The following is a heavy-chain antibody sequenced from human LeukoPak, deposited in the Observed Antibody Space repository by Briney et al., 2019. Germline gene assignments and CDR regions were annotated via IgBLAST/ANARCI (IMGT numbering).Heavy chain of an antibody. D-gene: IGHD1-26*01. CDR2: IRNKANRYTT. J-gene: IGHJ4*02. CDR3: ARLGLVRARNYLDY. V-gene: IGHV3-72*01. CDR1: GFTFSDHQ. Sequence: PGGSLRLPCEASGFTFSDHQMDWVRQVPGEGLEWVGRIRNKANRYTTEFAASVKGRFVISRDDSRNSLYLQMNSLKTEDTAVYYCARLGLVRARNYLDYWGQGTLVTVSS.